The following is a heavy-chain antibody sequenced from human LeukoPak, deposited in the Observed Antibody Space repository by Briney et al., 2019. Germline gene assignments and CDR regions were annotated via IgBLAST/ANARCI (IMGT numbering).Heavy chain of an antibody. Sequence: GASVKVSCKASGYTFTSYTIHWVRQAPGQSLELMGWISVGNGDSKCSREFQGRVTLTRDTSATTAYLEVSRLRHEDMAVYYCARERGIRDAFEFWGQGTMVTVYS. CDR1: GYTFTSYT. J-gene: IGHJ3*01. CDR3: ARERGIRDAFEF. D-gene: IGHD1-14*01. CDR2: ISVGNGDS. V-gene: IGHV1-3*03.